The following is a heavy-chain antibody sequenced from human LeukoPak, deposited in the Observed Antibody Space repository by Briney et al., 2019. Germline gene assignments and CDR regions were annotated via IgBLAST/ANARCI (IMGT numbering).Heavy chain of an antibody. CDR3: ARGGGAFDI. CDR2: TYYRSKWYD. J-gene: IGHJ3*02. CDR1: GDSVSSDSAA. D-gene: IGHD2-15*01. V-gene: IGHV6-1*01. Sequence: QTLSLTCAISGDSVSSDSAACSWIRQSPSRGLEWLGRTYYRSKWYDEYAVSMKSRITINRDTSRNQFSLQLNAVTPEDTAVYYCARGGGAFDIWGQGTMVTVSS.